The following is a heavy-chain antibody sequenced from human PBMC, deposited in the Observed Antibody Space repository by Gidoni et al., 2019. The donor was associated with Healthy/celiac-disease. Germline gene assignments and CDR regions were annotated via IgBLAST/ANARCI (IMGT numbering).Heavy chain of an antibody. J-gene: IGHJ6*02. Sequence: EVQLVESGGGLVKPGGALRLSCAASGFTFSRYSMNWVRQAPGKGLEWVSSISSSSSYIYYADSVKGRFTISRDNAKNSLYLQMNSLRAEDTAVYYCARGVMITFGGVIPWGMDVWGQGTTVTVSS. CDR3: ARGVMITFGGVIPWGMDV. CDR2: ISSSSSYI. D-gene: IGHD3-16*02. V-gene: IGHV3-21*01. CDR1: GFTFSRYS.